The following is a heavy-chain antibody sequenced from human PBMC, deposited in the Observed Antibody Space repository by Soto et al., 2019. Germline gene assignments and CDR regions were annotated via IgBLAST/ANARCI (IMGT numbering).Heavy chain of an antibody. Sequence: EVQLLESGGGLVQPGGSLRLSCAASGYTFSSYAMSWVHQAPGKGLEWVSAISGSGGSTYYADSVKGRFTISRDNSKNTLYLQMNSLRAEDTAVYYCAKFEDGDYVGYWGQGTLVTVSS. V-gene: IGHV3-23*01. CDR1: GYTFSSYA. CDR2: ISGSGGST. J-gene: IGHJ4*02. CDR3: AKFEDGDYVGY. D-gene: IGHD4-17*01.